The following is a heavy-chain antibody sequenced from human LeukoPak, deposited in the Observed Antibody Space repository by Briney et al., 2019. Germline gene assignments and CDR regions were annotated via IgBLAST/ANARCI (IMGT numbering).Heavy chain of an antibody. CDR3: AAVPAAIQWFTLDY. CDR1: GGSISSYY. V-gene: IGHV4-59*01. Sequence: SETLSLTSTVSGGSISSYYWSWIRQPPGKGLEWIGYIYYSGSTNYNPSLKSRVTISVDTSKNQFSLKLSSVTAADTAVYYCAAVPAAIQWFTLDYWGQGTLVTVSS. J-gene: IGHJ4*02. CDR2: IYYSGST. D-gene: IGHD2-2*02.